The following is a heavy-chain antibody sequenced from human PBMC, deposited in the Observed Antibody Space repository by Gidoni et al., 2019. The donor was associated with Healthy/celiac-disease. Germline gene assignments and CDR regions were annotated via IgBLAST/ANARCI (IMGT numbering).Heavy chain of an antibody. CDR2: ISSSGSTI. Sequence: EVQLVESGGGLVQPGGSLRLSCAASGFTFRSYEMNWVRQAPGKGLEWVSYISSSGSTIYYADSVKGRFTISRDNAKNSLYLQMNSLRAEDTAVYYCARDDAHLWGLEDPARYGMDVWGQGTTVTVSS. CDR3: ARDDAHLWGLEDPARYGMDV. D-gene: IGHD3-16*01. CDR1: GFTFRSYE. V-gene: IGHV3-48*03. J-gene: IGHJ6*02.